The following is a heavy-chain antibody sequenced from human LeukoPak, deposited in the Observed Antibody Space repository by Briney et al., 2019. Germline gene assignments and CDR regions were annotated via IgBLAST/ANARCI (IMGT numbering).Heavy chain of an antibody. Sequence: GASVKVSCKAYGGTFSSSGISWVRQAPGQGLEWMGGIIPIFGTANYAQKFQGRVTITADESTNTAYMELSSLRADDTAGVYCSYGSGSHQYYYYSYMDVWGNGTPVTVSS. J-gene: IGHJ6*03. V-gene: IGHV1-69*13. CDR1: GGTFSSSG. D-gene: IGHD3-10*01. CDR2: IIPIFGTA. CDR3: SYGSGSHQYYYYSYMDV.